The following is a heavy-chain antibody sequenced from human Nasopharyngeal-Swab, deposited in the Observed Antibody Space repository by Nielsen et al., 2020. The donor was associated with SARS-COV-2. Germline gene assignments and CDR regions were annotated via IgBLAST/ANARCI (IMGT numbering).Heavy chain of an antibody. CDR2: IWYDGSNK. D-gene: IGHD3-22*01. Sequence: GGSLRLSCAASGFTFSSYGMHWVRQAPGKGLEWVAVIWYDGSNKYYSDSVKGRFTISRDNAKNSLYLQMNSLRAEDTAVYYCARDYRTYYYDSSGYYASYYYGMDVWGQGTTVTVSS. CDR3: ARDYRTYYYDSSGYYASYYYGMDV. J-gene: IGHJ6*02. CDR1: GFTFSSYG. V-gene: IGHV3-33*01.